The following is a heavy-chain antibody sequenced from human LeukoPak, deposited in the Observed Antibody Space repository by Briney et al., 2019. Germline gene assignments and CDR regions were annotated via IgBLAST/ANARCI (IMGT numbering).Heavy chain of an antibody. V-gene: IGHV3-30*03. CDR1: GFTFSSYG. Sequence: GGSLRLSCAASGFTFSSYGMHWVRQAPGKGLDWVAVISDDGRNKYYTDSVKGRFTISRDNSKTTVYLQMDTLRAEDTAIYYCARGYSGSYLDYWGQGTLVIVSS. CDR3: ARGYSGSYLDY. J-gene: IGHJ4*02. CDR2: ISDDGRNK. D-gene: IGHD1-26*01.